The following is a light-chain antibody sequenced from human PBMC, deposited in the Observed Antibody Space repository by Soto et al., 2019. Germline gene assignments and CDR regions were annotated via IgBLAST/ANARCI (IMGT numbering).Light chain of an antibody. CDR1: QSVNRN. J-gene: IGKJ4*01. CDR3: QQHNNWPLT. CDR2: GVS. Sequence: EIVMTQSPGTLSVSPGERATLSCRASQSVNRNLAWYQQKPGQPPRLLIYGVSTRATGIPARFSGSGSGTEFTLTISSLQSEDSAVYYCQQHNNWPLTFGGGTKVELK. V-gene: IGKV3-15*01.